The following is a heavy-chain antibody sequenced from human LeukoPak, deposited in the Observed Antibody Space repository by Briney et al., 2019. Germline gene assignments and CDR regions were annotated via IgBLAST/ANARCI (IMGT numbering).Heavy chain of an antibody. V-gene: IGHV1-2*02. CDR3: ARARIAVAGYFDY. D-gene: IGHD6-19*01. J-gene: IGHJ4*02. CDR2: INPNSGGT. Sequence: ASVKVSCKASGYTFTGYYMHWVRQAPGQGLEWMGWINPNSGGTNYAQKFQGRVTMNRATSISTAYMELSRLRSDDTALYYCARARIAVAGYFDYWGQGTLVTVSS. CDR1: GYTFTGYY.